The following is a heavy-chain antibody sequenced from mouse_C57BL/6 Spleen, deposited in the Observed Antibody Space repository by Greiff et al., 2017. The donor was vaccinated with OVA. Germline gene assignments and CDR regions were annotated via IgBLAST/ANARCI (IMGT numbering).Heavy chain of an antibody. CDR1: GFTFTDYY. CDR3: ARYRGGTRDFDY. CDR2: ISNKANGYTT. Sequence: EVHLVESGGGLVQPGGSLSLSCAASGFTFTDYYMSWVRQPPGKALEWLGFISNKANGYTTEYSASVKGRFTISRENSQSILYLQLNGLRAEDSATYYCARYRGGTRDFDYWGQGTTLTVSS. J-gene: IGHJ2*01. V-gene: IGHV7-3*01. D-gene: IGHD3-3*01.